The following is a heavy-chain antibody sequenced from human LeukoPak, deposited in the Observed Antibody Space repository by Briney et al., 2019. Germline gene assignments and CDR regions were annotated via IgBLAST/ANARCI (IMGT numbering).Heavy chain of an antibody. CDR1: GFTFSSYS. Sequence: GGSLRLSCAASGFTFSSYSMNWVRQAPGKGLEWVSSISSSSSYIYYADSVKGRFTISRDNSKNTLYLQMNSLRAEDTAVYYCAKSESYGQTSPDYWGQGTLVTVSS. V-gene: IGHV3-21*04. J-gene: IGHJ4*02. D-gene: IGHD5-18*01. CDR3: AKSESYGQTSPDY. CDR2: ISSSSSYI.